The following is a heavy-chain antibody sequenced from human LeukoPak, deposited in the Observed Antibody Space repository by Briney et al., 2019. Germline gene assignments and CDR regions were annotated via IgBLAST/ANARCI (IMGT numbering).Heavy chain of an antibody. CDR1: GFTFDDYA. CDR3: AKDIGVRGVPPYFDY. CDR2: ISWNSGSI. J-gene: IGHJ4*02. D-gene: IGHD3-10*01. Sequence: PGRSLRLSCAASGFTFDDYAMHWVRHAPGKGLEWVSGISWNSGSIGYADSVKGRFTISRDNAKNSLYLQMNSLRAEDTALYYCAKDIGVRGVPPYFDYWGQGTLVTVSS. V-gene: IGHV3-9*01.